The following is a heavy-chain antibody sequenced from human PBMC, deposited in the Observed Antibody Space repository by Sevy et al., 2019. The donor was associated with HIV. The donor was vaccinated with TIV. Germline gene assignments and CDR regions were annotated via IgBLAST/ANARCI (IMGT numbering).Heavy chain of an antibody. D-gene: IGHD1-26*01. V-gene: IGHV4-59*08. Sequence: AESLSLTCTVSGGSITSLYWGWIRQPPGKGLEWIANIYYIGNTNYNPSLKSRVTIALDTSKNQFSLRLSPVTAADTAIHYCAGENAWGRGYSWGQGTLVTVSS. CDR3: AGENAWGRGYS. CDR1: GGSITSLY. CDR2: IYYIGNT. J-gene: IGHJ4*02.